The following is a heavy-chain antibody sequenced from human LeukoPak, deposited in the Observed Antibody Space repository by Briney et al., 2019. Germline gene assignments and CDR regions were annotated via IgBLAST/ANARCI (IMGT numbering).Heavy chain of an antibody. D-gene: IGHD5-24*01. V-gene: IGHV1-46*01. CDR3: ARDRRALEMAWDAFDI. CDR2: INPSGGST. J-gene: IGHJ3*02. CDR1: GYTFTSYY. Sequence: PGASVKVSCKASGYTFTSYYMHWVRQAPGQGLEWMGTINPSGGSTSYAQKFQGRVTMTRDMSTSTVYMELSSLRSEDTAVYYCARDRRALEMAWDAFDIWGQGTMVTVSS.